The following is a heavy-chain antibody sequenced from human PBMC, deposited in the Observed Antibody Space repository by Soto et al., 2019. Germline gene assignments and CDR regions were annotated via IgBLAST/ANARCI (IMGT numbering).Heavy chain of an antibody. CDR1: GFTLSGHY. J-gene: IGHJ4*02. Sequence: PGGSLRLSCAASGFTLSGHYMSWIRQAPGKGLEWISFSSNSGTFTKYADSVKGRFTISRDNAKNSLYLQINSLRGEDTAIYFCARSGDNSNALDYWGPGTPVTV. CDR3: ARSGDNSNALDY. D-gene: IGHD1-1*01. V-gene: IGHV3-11*03. CDR2: SSNSGTFT.